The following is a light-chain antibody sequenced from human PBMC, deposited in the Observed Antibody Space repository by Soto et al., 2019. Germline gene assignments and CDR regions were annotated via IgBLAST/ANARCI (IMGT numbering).Light chain of an antibody. CDR3: QQYTGPPTT. J-gene: IGKJ5*01. Sequence: IVLTQSPGTLSLSPGERVTLSCRASQSISRNYLAWYQQKPGQAPRLLIYGASTRAAGIPDRFSGSGSGTDFTLTITRLEPEDSAVYFCQQYTGPPTTFGQGTRLEIK. CDR2: GAS. CDR1: QSISRNY. V-gene: IGKV3-20*01.